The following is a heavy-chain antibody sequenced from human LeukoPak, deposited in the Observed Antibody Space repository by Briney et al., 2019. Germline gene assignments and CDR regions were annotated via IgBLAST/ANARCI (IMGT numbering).Heavy chain of an antibody. D-gene: IGHD2-8*01. CDR3: ANEGPNLDY. J-gene: IGHJ4*02. V-gene: IGHV4-30-2*01. Sequence: SSQTLSLTCTVSGGSISSGGYYWSWIRQPPGKGLEWIGYIYHSGSTYYNPSLKSRVTISVDRSKNQFSLKLSSVTAADTAVYYCANEGPNLDYWGQGTLVTVSS. CDR2: IYHSGST. CDR1: GGSISSGGYY.